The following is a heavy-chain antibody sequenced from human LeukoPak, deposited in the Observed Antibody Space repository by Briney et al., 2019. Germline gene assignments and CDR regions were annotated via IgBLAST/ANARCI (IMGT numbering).Heavy chain of an antibody. D-gene: IGHD1-26*01. Sequence: PGGSLRLSCAASGFTFSSYSMIWVRQAPGKGLEWISYITRTSSSEHHADSVKGRFIISRDNAKNSLYLQMNSLRAEDTAVYYCTRGSQWELLGSCDYWGQGTLVTVSS. CDR1: GFTFSSYS. CDR2: ITRTSSSE. J-gene: IGHJ4*02. CDR3: TRGSQWELLGSCDY. V-gene: IGHV3-48*04.